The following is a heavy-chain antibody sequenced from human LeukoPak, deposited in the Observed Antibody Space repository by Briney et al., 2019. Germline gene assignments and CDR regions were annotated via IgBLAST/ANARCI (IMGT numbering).Heavy chain of an antibody. V-gene: IGHV3-30-3*01. J-gene: IGHJ4*02. D-gene: IGHD6-19*01. Sequence: GGSLRLSCAASGFTFSSYAMHWVRQAPGKGLEWVAVISYDGSNKYYADSVKGRFTISRDNSKNTLYLQMNSLRAEDTAVYYCARGHSSGTPYFDYWGQGTLVTVSS. CDR3: ARGHSSGTPYFDY. CDR1: GFTFSSYA. CDR2: ISYDGSNK.